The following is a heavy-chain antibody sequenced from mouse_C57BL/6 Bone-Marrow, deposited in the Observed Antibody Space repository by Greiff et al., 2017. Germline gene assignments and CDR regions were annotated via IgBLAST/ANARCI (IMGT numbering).Heavy chain of an antibody. J-gene: IGHJ1*03. CDR3: AREGLLRYFDV. V-gene: IGHV1-53*01. CDR1: GYTFTSYW. CDR2: INPSNGGT. Sequence: QVHVKQPGTELVKPGASVKLSCKASGYTFTSYWMHWVKQRPGQGLEWIGNINPSNGGTNYNEKFKSKATLTVDKSSSTAYMQLSSLTSEDSAVYYCAREGLLRYFDVWGTGTTVTVSS. D-gene: IGHD1-1*01.